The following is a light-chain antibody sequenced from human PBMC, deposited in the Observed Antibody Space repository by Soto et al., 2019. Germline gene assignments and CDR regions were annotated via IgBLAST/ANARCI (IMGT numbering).Light chain of an antibody. V-gene: IGKV1-39*01. CDR2: DAS. J-gene: IGKJ1*01. CDR1: QGISSY. Sequence: DIQLTQSPSFLSASVGDRVTITCRASQGISSYLAWYQQKPGKAPKLLIYDASSLQSGVPSRFSGGGSGTDFTLTISSLQPEDFATYYSQQSYSTPRTFGQGTRVDIK. CDR3: QQSYSTPRT.